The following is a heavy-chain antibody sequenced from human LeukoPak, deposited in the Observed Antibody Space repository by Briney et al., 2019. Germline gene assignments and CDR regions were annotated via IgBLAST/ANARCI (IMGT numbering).Heavy chain of an antibody. CDR1: GFTFSSYT. D-gene: IGHD3-9*01. J-gene: IGHJ3*02. CDR2: ISSSSSYI. CDR3: ARDTYDILTGYYKWAFDI. V-gene: IGHV3-21*06. Sequence: PGGSLRLSCAASGFTFSSYTMNWVRQAPGKGLEWVSSISSSSSYIYHADSVKGRFTFSRDNAKNSLYLQMNSLRAEDTAVYYCARDTYDILTGYYKWAFDIWGQGTMVTVAS.